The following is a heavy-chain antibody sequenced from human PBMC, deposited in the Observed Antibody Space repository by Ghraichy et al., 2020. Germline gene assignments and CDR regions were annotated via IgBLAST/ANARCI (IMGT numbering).Heavy chain of an antibody. Sequence: SETLPLTCTVSGGSISSYYWSWIRQPPGKGLEWIGYIYYSGSTNYNPSLKSRVTISVDTSKNQFSLKLSSVTAADTAVYFCARAEEMATIGWKYFDLWGRGTLVTVSS. D-gene: IGHD5-24*01. CDR1: GGSISSYY. V-gene: IGHV4-59*01. J-gene: IGHJ2*01. CDR2: IYYSGST. CDR3: ARAEEMATIGWKYFDL.